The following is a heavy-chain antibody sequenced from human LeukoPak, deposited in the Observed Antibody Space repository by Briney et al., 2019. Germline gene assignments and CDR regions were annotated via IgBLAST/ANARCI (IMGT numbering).Heavy chain of an antibody. CDR3: ARESSGDVDY. V-gene: IGHV4-34*01. Sequence: SETLSLTCAVYGGSFSGYYWSWIRQPPGKGLEWIGEINHSGSTNYNPSLKGRVTMSVDTSKNQFSLKLSSVTAADTAVYYCARESSGDVDYWGRGTLVTVSS. CDR1: GGSFSGYY. J-gene: IGHJ4*02. D-gene: IGHD6-19*01. CDR2: INHSGST.